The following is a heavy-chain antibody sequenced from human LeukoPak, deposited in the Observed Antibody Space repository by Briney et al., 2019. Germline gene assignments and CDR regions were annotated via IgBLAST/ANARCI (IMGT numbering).Heavy chain of an antibody. CDR2: ISAYNGNT. CDR1: GYTFTSYG. Sequence: ASVKVSCKASGYTFTSYGISWVRQAPGQGLEWMGWISAYNGNTNYTQKLQGRVTMTTDTSTSTAYMELRSLRSDDTAVYYCARIIPYCSSTSCYGGHDYWGQGTLVTVSS. CDR3: ARIIPYCSSTSCYGGHDY. V-gene: IGHV1-18*01. D-gene: IGHD2-2*01. J-gene: IGHJ4*02.